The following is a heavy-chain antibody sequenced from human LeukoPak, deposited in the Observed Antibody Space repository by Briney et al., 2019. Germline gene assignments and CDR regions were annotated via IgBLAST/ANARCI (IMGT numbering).Heavy chain of an antibody. CDR3: ARVRDFWSGYHHFDY. J-gene: IGHJ4*02. D-gene: IGHD3-3*01. CDR1: GYTFTSYG. CDR2: ISAYNGNT. Sequence: GASVKVSCKASGYTFTSYGISWVRQAPGQGLEWMGWISAYNGNTNYAQKFQGRVTMTRDTSISTAYMELSRLRSDDTAVYYCARVRDFWSGYHHFDYWGQGTLVTVSS. V-gene: IGHV1-18*01.